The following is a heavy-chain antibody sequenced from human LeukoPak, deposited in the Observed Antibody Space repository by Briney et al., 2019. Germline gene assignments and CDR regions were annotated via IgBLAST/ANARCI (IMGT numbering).Heavy chain of an antibody. Sequence: SETLSLTCTVSGGSISTCYWSWIRQPPGKGLEWIGYIHTIGITSQNPSLKSQVTISVDTSKNQFSLSLSSVTAADTAVYYCASHLGDCRSTSCFFDNWGQGTLVTVSS. J-gene: IGHJ4*02. CDR3: ASHLGDCRSTSCFFDN. D-gene: IGHD2-2*01. CDR2: IHTIGIT. CDR1: GGSISTCY. V-gene: IGHV4-4*09.